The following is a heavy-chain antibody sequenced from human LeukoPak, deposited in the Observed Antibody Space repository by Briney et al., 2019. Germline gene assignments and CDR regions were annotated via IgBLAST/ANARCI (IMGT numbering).Heavy chain of an antibody. V-gene: IGHV4-39*07. CDR2: IYYSGST. CDR3: ARVSVAGTSYPHDP. CDR1: GGSISSSNYY. Sequence: SETLSLTCSVSGGSISSSNYYWGWIRQPPGKGLEWIGSIYYSGSTYYNPSLKSRVTISVDTSKNQFSLKLSSVTAADTAVYYCARVSVAGTSYPHDPWGQGTLVTVSS. J-gene: IGHJ5*02. D-gene: IGHD6-19*01.